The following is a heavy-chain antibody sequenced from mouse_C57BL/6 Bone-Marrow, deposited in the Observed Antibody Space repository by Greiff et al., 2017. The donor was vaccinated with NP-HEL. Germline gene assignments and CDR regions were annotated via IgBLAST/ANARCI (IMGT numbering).Heavy chain of an antibody. CDR1: GFSFNTYA. V-gene: IGHV10-1*01. Sequence: EVHLVESGGGLVQPKGSLKLSCAASGFSFNTYAMNWVRQAPGKGLEWVARIRSKSNNYATYYADSVKDRFTISRDDSESMLYLQMNNLKTEDTAMYYCVRGWLLHSYWYFDVWGTGTTVTVSS. D-gene: IGHD2-3*01. J-gene: IGHJ1*03. CDR2: IRSKSNNYAT. CDR3: VRGWLLHSYWYFDV.